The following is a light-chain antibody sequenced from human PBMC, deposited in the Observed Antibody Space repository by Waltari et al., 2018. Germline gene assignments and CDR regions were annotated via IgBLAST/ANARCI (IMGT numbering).Light chain of an antibody. J-gene: IGLJ1*01. CDR3: SAWDISLSAHV. CDR1: SNNVGNQG. CDR2: RNN. Sequence: QAGLTQPPSVSKDLRQTATLTCTGNSNNVGNQGALWLQQHQGHPPQLLSYRNNNRPSGISGRFSASRSGNTASLTITGLQPEDEADYYCSAWDISLSAHVFGTGTKVTVL. V-gene: IGLV10-54*04.